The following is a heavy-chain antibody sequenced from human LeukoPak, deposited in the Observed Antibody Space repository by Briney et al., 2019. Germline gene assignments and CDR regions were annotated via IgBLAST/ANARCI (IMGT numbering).Heavy chain of an antibody. CDR1: GFTFSKYW. V-gene: IGHV3-74*01. Sequence: PGGSLRLSCAASGFTFSKYWLHWLRQAPGKGLVRVSRINPDDKSASYADSVKGRFTIARDDARKTLYLQMNSLRAEDTAVYYCLTIVETTFDAFDIWGQGTMVTVSS. D-gene: IGHD2/OR15-2a*01. CDR2: INPDDKSA. CDR3: LTIVETTFDAFDI. J-gene: IGHJ3*02.